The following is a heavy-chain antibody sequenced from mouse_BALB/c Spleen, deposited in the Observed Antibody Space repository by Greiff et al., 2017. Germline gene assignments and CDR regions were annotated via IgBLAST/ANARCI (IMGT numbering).Heavy chain of an antibody. J-gene: IGHJ1*01. V-gene: IGHV3-6*02. CDR2: ISYDGSN. Sequence: EVQLQESGPGLVKPSQSLSLTCSVTGYSITSGYYWNWIRQFPGNKLEWMGYISYDGSNNYNPSLKNRISITRDTSKNQFFLKLNSVTTEDTATYYCARGYGSRAPYWYFDVWGAGTTVTVSS. CDR3: ARGYGSRAPYWYFDV. CDR1: GYSITSGYY. D-gene: IGHD1-1*01.